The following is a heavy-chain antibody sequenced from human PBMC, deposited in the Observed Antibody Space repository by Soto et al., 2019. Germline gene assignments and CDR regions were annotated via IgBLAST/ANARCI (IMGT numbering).Heavy chain of an antibody. Sequence: ASVKVSCKASEYTFTSYAMHWVRQAPGQRLEWMGWINAGNGNTKYSQKFQGRVTITRDTSASTAYMELSSLRSEDTAVYYCARETRGYSYGYVYYGMDVWGQGTTVTVSS. CDR1: EYTFTSYA. D-gene: IGHD5-18*01. CDR3: ARETRGYSYGYVYYGMDV. V-gene: IGHV1-3*01. J-gene: IGHJ6*02. CDR2: INAGNGNT.